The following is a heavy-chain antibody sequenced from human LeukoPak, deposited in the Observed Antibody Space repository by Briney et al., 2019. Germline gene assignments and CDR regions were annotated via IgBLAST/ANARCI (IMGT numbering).Heavy chain of an antibody. V-gene: IGHV3-23*01. D-gene: IGHD3-10*01. CDR2: ISGSGDST. CDR1: GFTFSSYG. Sequence: GGSLRLSCAASGFTFSSYGMSWVRQAPGKGLEWVSAISGSGDSTYYADSVKGRFTISRDNSKNTLYLQMNSLRAEDTAVYYCAKELRGNYYGSGSYLPSKFDYWGQGTLVTVSS. J-gene: IGHJ4*02. CDR3: AKELRGNYYGSGSYLPSKFDY.